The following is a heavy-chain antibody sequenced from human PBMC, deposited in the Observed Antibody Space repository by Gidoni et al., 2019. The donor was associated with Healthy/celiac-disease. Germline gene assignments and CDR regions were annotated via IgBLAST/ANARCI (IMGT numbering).Heavy chain of an antibody. V-gene: IGHV3-30*18. CDR3: VKPGSDYYYYDSSDYYHSNDYFDY. Sequence: QVQLVESGGGVVQPGRSLRLACAASGLTFSNYGMHWVRQAPGKGLEWVTIISYDGSNKYYADSVKGRFTISRDNSKNTLYLQMNSLRAEDTAVYYCVKPGSDYYYYDSSDYYHSNDYFDYWGQGTLVTVSS. D-gene: IGHD3-22*01. CDR2: ISYDGSNK. J-gene: IGHJ4*02. CDR1: GLTFSNYG.